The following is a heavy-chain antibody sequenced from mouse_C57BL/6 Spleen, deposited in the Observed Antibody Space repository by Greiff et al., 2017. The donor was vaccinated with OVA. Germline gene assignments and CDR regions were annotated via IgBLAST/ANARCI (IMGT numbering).Heavy chain of an antibody. CDR1: GYTFTSYW. CDR3: ARGGSSSPRYFEV. Sequence: QVQLQQPGAELVKPGASVKLSCKASGYTFTSYWMHWVKQRPGRGLEWIGRIAPTSGGTKYNEKFKSKATLTVDKPSSTAYMQLISRTSEDSAVYYCARGGSSSPRYFEVWGTGTTGTVAS. J-gene: IGHJ1*03. D-gene: IGHD1-1*01. CDR2: IAPTSGGT. V-gene: IGHV1-72*01.